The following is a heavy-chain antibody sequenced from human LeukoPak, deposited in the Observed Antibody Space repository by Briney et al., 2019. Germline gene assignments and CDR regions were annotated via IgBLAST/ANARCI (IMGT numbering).Heavy chain of an antibody. CDR2: IRSKVNSYAT. D-gene: IGHD5-18*01. V-gene: IGHV3-73*01. J-gene: IGHJ4*02. CDR3: TTMGSDTPMATHY. Sequence: GGSLRLSCAASGFTFSGSDIHWVRQASGKGLEWVGRIRSKVNSYATVYGASVKGRFTISRDDSKNTAYLHMNSLKTEDTAVYYCTTMGSDTPMATHYWGQGTLVTVSS. CDR1: GFTFSGSD.